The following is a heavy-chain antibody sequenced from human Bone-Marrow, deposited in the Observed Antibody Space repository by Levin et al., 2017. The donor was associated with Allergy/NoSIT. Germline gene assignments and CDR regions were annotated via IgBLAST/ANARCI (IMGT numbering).Heavy chain of an antibody. CDR1: GFTFDDFA. CDR2: INWNSNTI. CDR3: AKVPSSFGGSYYFHH. D-gene: IGHD3-16*01. J-gene: IGHJ1*01. V-gene: IGHV3-9*01. Sequence: GGSLRLSCAASGFTFDDFAMHWVRQVPEKGLEWVSGINWNSNTIDYADSVKGRFTISRDNAKNSLYLQMNSLRPEDTAFYYCAKVPSSFGGSYYFHHLGRGTLVTVSS.